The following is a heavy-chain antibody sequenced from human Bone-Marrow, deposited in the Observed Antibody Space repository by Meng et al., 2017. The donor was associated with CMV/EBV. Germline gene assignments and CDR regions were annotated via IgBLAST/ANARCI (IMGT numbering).Heavy chain of an antibody. J-gene: IGHJ5*02. CDR1: TFSSYA. D-gene: IGHD6-6*01. V-gene: IGHV1-69*10. CDR2: IIPILGIA. Sequence: TFSSYAISWGRQAPGQWLEWMGGIIPILGIANYAQKFQGRVTITADKSTSTAYMELSSLRSEDTAVYYCARDRATSIAARQIIWFDPWGQGTLVTVSS. CDR3: ARDRATSIAARQIIWFDP.